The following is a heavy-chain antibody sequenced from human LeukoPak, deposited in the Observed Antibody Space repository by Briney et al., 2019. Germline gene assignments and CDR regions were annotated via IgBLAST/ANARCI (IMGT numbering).Heavy chain of an antibody. D-gene: IGHD2-2*01. J-gene: IGHJ4*02. CDR3: AREYRSTYFDY. CDR2: IIPIFGTA. CDR1: GGTFSSYA. Sequence: SVKVSCKASGGTFSSYAIRWVRQAPGQGLEWMGGIIPIFGTANYAQKFQGRVTITADESTSTAYMELSSLRSEDTAVYYCAREYRSTYFDYWGQGTLVSVSS. V-gene: IGHV1-69*13.